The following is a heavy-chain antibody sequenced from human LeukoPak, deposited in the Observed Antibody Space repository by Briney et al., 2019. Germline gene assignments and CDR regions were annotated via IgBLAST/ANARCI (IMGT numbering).Heavy chain of an antibody. V-gene: IGHV1-8*01. D-gene: IGHD2-2*01. Sequence: ASVKVSCKASGYTFTSYDINWVRQAIGQGLEWMGWMNPNSGNTGYAQKFQGRVTMTRNTSISTAYMELSSLRSEDTAVYYCARAGCSSTSCSDFDYWGQGTLVTVSS. CDR2: MNPNSGNT. J-gene: IGHJ4*02. CDR1: GYTFTSYD. CDR3: ARAGCSSTSCSDFDY.